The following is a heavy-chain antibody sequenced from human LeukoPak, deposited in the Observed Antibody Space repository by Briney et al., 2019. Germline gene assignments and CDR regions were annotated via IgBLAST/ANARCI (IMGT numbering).Heavy chain of an antibody. Sequence: ASVKVSCKASGGTFSSYAISWVRQAPGQGLEWMGGIIPIFGTANYAQKFQGRVTITADESTSTACMELSSLRSEDTAVYYCARTQASVAGHYYYYYYMDVWGKGTTVTVSS. J-gene: IGHJ6*03. V-gene: IGHV1-69*13. CDR3: ARTQASVAGHYYYYYYMDV. CDR1: GGTFSSYA. D-gene: IGHD6-19*01. CDR2: IIPIFGTA.